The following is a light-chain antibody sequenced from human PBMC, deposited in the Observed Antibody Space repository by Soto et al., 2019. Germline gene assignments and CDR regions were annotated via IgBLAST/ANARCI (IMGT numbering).Light chain of an antibody. Sequence: EIVMTQSPATLSVSPGERVTLSCRASQSVSNNVAWYQQKPGQAPRLVIYDTSTRATGIPARFSGSGSGTDFTLTISSLQSEDSAVYYCQQYNNWPPGTFGQGTKLEIK. CDR1: QSVSNN. J-gene: IGKJ2*01. V-gene: IGKV3-15*01. CDR2: DTS. CDR3: QQYNNWPPGT.